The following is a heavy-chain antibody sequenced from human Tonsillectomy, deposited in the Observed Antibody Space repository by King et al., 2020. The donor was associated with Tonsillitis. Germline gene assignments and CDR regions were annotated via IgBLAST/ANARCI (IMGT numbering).Heavy chain of an antibody. D-gene: IGHD3-22*01. Sequence: VQSGAEVKKPGESLKISCRGSGYNFTNYWIGWVRQMPGKGLGGMGIIYPSDSGTTYSPSFQGQVTISADKSISTAYLQWSSLKASDTAMYYCATRGGYYDSDYWGQGTLVTVSS. V-gene: IGHV5-51*03. CDR3: ATRGGYYDSDY. J-gene: IGHJ4*02. CDR2: IYPSDSGT. CDR1: GYNFTNYW.